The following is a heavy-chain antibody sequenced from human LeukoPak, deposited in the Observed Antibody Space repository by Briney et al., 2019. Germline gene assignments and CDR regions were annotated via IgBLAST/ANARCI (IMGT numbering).Heavy chain of an antibody. V-gene: IGHV3-21*01. D-gene: IGHD4-11*01. CDR1: GFTFSSYA. J-gene: IGHJ6*03. CDR2: ISSTSSYI. CDR3: TRVEETATTAAIIRKYSYYYYYMDV. Sequence: GGSLRLSCAASGFTFSSYAMNWVRQAPGEGLEWVSSISSTSSYIYYAHSVKGRFNISRDNAKNSLNLQMSSLRAEDTAVYYCTRVEETATTAAIIRKYSYYYYYMDVWGKGNTVTVSS.